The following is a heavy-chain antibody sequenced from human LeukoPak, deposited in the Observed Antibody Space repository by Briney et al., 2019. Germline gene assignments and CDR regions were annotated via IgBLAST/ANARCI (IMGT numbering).Heavy chain of an antibody. V-gene: IGHV1-2*02. CDR1: GYTFTSYY. J-gene: IGHJ3*02. Sequence: ASVKVSCKASGYTFTSYYMHWVRQAPGQGLEWMGWINPNSGGTNCAQKFQGRVTMTRDTSISTAYMELSRLRSDDTAVYYCAGDRSVLRYLSIWGQGTMVTVSS. CDR2: INPNSGGT. CDR3: AGDRSVLRYLSI. D-gene: IGHD3-9*01.